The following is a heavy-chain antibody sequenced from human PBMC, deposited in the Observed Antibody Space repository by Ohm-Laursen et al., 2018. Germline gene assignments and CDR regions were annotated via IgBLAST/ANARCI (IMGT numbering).Heavy chain of an antibody. V-gene: IGHV3-49*03. Sequence: SLRLSCTASGFTFSSYEMNWFRQAPGKGLEWVGFIRGKDFGGTTEYAASVKGRFIISMDDSKSIAYLQMSSLKTEDTAFYFCSRDRSAMRAKKGFDYWGQGTLVTVSS. J-gene: IGHJ4*02. CDR3: SRDRSAMRAKKGFDY. D-gene: IGHD5-18*01. CDR2: IRGKDFGGTT. CDR1: GFTFSSYE.